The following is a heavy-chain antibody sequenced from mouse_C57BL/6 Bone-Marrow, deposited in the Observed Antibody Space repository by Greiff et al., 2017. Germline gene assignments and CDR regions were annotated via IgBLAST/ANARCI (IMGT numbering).Heavy chain of an antibody. D-gene: IGHD1-1*01. Sequence: QVTLKESGPGILQPSQSLSLSCSFSGFSLSTFGMGVVWLRQPSGKGRFWLAHIWRGDAKYYNPALKSRLTTSKDTSKNPVIHNIAHVDTAATATYSCTRIAPYYYGNSCFAYWGQGTLVTVSA. CDR2: IWRGDAK. V-gene: IGHV8-8*01. CDR1: GFSLSTFGMG. J-gene: IGHJ3*01. CDR3: TRIAPYYYGNSCFAY.